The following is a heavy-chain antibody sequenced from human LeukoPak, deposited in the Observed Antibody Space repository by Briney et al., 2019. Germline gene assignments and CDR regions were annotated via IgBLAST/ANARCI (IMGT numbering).Heavy chain of an antibody. V-gene: IGHV3-30*04. CDR3: AKGEGAVAGWGYYFDY. CDR2: ISYDGSNK. Sequence: GGSLRLSCAASGFTFSSYAMHWVRQAPGKGLEWVAVISYDGSNKYYADSVKGRFTISRDNSKNTLYLQMNSLRAEDTAVYYCAKGEGAVAGWGYYFDYWGQGTLVTVSS. D-gene: IGHD6-19*01. CDR1: GFTFSSYA. J-gene: IGHJ4*02.